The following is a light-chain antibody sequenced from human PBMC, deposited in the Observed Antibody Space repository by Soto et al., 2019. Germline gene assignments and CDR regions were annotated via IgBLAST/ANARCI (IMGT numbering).Light chain of an antibody. J-gene: IGKJ5*01. CDR3: QQYGSTIT. CDR2: GAS. V-gene: IGKV3-20*01. CDR1: QSVDRY. Sequence: DIMMTQSPATLTLSPGDTATLSCRASQSVDRYVAWYQQKPGQAPRLLIYGASSRATGIPDRFSGSGSGTDFTLTISRLEPEDFAVYYCQQYGSTITFGQGTRLEI.